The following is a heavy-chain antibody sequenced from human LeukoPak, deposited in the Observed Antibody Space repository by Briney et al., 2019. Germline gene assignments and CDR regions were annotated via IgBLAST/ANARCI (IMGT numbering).Heavy chain of an antibody. Sequence: ASVKVSCKASGYTFTSYAMNWVRQAPGQGLEWMGWINTNTGNPTYAQGFTGRFVFSLDTSVSTAYLQISSLKAEDTAVYYCARDARLSGSYSNGFDYWGQGTLVTVSS. CDR3: ARDARLSGSYSNGFDY. D-gene: IGHD1-26*01. CDR1: GYTFTSYA. CDR2: INTNTGNP. V-gene: IGHV7-4-1*02. J-gene: IGHJ4*02.